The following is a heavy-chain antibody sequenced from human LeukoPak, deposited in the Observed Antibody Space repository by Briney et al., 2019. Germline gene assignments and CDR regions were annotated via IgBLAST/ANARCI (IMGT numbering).Heavy chain of an antibody. Sequence: ASVKVSCKASGYTFTGNYMHWVRRAPGQGLEWMGWINPHSGVTNFAQRFQGRVTLTRDTSISTAYMELSRLTSDDTAVYYCARAPADSYGSGSTYYFDHWGQGTLVTVSS. CDR1: GYTFTGNY. V-gene: IGHV1-2*02. J-gene: IGHJ4*02. D-gene: IGHD3-10*01. CDR2: INPHSGVT. CDR3: ARAPADSYGSGSTYYFDH.